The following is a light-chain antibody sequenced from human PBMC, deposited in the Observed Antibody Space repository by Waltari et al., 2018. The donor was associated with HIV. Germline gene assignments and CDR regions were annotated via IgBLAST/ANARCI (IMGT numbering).Light chain of an antibody. J-gene: IGKJ3*01. CDR1: PSLLHSNGNNY. Sequence: IVLTQSPLYLPVTPGESASISCRASPSLLHSNGNNYLDWYVQKPGQSPQLLIYLASHRASGVPERFSGSASGANFTMKISRVEAADVGTYYCLQSLHTPRFSFGPGTKVDI. CDR2: LAS. CDR3: LQSLHTPRFS. V-gene: IGKV2-28*01.